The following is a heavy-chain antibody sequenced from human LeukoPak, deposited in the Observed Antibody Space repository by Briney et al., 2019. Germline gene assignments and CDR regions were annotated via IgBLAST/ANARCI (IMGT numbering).Heavy chain of an antibody. J-gene: IGHJ4*02. CDR3: AKGVAAGLDN. CDR2: IYSDGNT. V-gene: IGHV3-53*01. Sequence: PGGSLRLSCAASGFTVSSNYMNWVRQAPGKGLEWVSVIYSDGNTYYADSVKDRFTISRDNSKNTLYLQMNSLRAEDTAVYYCAKGVAAGLDNWGQGTLVTVSS. D-gene: IGHD6-19*01. CDR1: GFTVSSNY.